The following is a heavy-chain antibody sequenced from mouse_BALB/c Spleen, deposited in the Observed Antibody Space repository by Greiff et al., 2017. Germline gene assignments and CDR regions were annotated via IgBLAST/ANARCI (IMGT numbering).Heavy chain of an antibody. J-gene: IGHJ4*01. V-gene: IGHV1-7*01. Sequence: QVQLQQSGAELAKPGASVKMSCKASGYTFTSYWMHWVKQRPGQGLEWIGYINPSTGYTEYNQKFKDKATLTADKSSSTAYMQLSSLTSEDSAVYYCARDLPDGYCAMDYWGQGTSVTVSS. CDR2: INPSTGYT. D-gene: IGHD2-3*01. CDR3: ARDLPDGYCAMDY. CDR1: GYTFTSYW.